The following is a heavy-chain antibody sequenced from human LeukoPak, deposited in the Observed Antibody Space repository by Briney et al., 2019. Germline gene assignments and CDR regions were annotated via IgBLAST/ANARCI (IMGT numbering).Heavy chain of an antibody. CDR2: IYTSGST. J-gene: IGHJ4*02. CDR1: GGSISSYY. D-gene: IGHD5-12*01. CDR3: AKDKYSGYDYARVFDY. Sequence: SETLSLTCTVSGGSISSYYWSWIRQPPGKGLEWIGYIYTSGSTNYNPSLKSRVTISVDTSKNQFSLKLSSVTAADTAVYYCAKDKYSGYDYARVFDYWGQGALVTVPS. V-gene: IGHV4-4*09.